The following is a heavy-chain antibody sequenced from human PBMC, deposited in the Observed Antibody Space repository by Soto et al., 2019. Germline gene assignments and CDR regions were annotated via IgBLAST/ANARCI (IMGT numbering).Heavy chain of an antibody. CDR1: GFTFDDYA. CDR3: IKDRYINTPTMYYFDH. D-gene: IGHD4-4*01. Sequence: GGSLRLSCAASGFTFDDYAMHWVRQAPGKGLEWVSSISWNSGSIGYADSVKGRFTISRDNAKNSLYLQMNSLRAEDTALYYCIKDRYINTPTMYYFDHWGQGTLVTVSS. J-gene: IGHJ4*02. CDR2: ISWNSGSI. V-gene: IGHV3-9*01.